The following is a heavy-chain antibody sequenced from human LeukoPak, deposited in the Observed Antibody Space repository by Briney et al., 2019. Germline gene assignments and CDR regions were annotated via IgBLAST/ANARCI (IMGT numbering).Heavy chain of an antibody. Sequence: GGSLRLSCAASGFTFSSYAMHWVRQAPGKGLEWVAVISYDGSNKYYADSVKGRFTISRDNSKNTLYLQMNSLRAEDTAVYYCARGPKMLWSGILHWGQGTLVTVSS. J-gene: IGHJ4*02. V-gene: IGHV3-30-3*01. CDR2: ISYDGSNK. D-gene: IGHD3-3*01. CDR3: ARGPKMLWSGILH. CDR1: GFTFSSYA.